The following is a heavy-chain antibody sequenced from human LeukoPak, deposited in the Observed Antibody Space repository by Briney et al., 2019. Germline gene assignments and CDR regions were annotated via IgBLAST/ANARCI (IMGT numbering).Heavy chain of an antibody. CDR3: AKEVVSRISSWYYFDY. CDR2: TYYNSKWYT. V-gene: IGHV6-1*01. J-gene: IGHJ4*02. D-gene: IGHD6-13*01. CDR1: GDSVSTASNA. Sequence: SQTLSLTCAISGDSVSTASNAWYWIRQSPSRGLEWLGRTYYNSKWYTDYAVSVSGRTTINPDTSKNQFSLQLNSVTPEDTAIYYCAKEVVSRISSWYYFDYWGQGTLVTVSS.